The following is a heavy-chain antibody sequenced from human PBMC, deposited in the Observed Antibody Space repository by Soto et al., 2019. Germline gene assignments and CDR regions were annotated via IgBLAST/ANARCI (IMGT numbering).Heavy chain of an antibody. Sequence: GGSLRLSCAASGFTFSSYGMSWVRQAPGKGLEWVSGISGSGGSTYYADSVKGRFTISRDNSKNTLYLQMNSLRAEDTGVYYSAKDRVSSDKVMAVGGQGTTVPVSS. V-gene: IGHV3-23*01. CDR2: ISGSGGST. D-gene: IGHD6-19*01. CDR3: AKDRVSSDKVMAV. CDR1: GFTFSSYG. J-gene: IGHJ6*02.